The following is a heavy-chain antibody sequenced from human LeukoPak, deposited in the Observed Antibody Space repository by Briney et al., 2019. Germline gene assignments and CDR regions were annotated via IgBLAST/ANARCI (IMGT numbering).Heavy chain of an antibody. V-gene: IGHV3-7*01. CDR2: IKYDGSAK. CDR3: ARVIVLVEGASDHFGY. J-gene: IGHJ4*02. CDR1: GFTFSSYW. D-gene: IGHD2-2*01. Sequence: PGGSLRLSCAASGFTFSSYWMTWVRQPPGKGLEWVANIKYDGSAKYYGDSVKGRFTISRDNTKNSLYLQMNSLRAEDTAVYYCARVIVLVEGASDHFGYWGQGTLVTVSS.